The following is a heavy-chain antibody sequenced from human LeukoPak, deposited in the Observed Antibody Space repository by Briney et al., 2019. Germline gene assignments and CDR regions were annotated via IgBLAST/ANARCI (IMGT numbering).Heavy chain of an antibody. J-gene: IGHJ4*02. CDR1: GGSISSGGYS. V-gene: IGHV4-30-2*01. Sequence: PSETLSLTCAGSGGSISSGGYSWSWIRQPPGKGLEWIGYIYHSGSTYYNPSLKSRVTISVDRSKNQFSLKLSSVTAADTAVYYCARGSPVTTRAFDYWGQGTLVTVSS. CDR3: ARGSPVTTRAFDY. CDR2: IYHSGST. D-gene: IGHD4-11*01.